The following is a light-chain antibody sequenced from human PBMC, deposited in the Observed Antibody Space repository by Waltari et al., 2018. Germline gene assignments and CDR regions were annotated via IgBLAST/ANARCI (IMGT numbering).Light chain of an antibody. Sequence: SSDLTQDPDVSVALGQTVRITCQGDILRTYYGNWCRQKPGQAPELVIYGKNNRPSWLPYRFSASSSENTASLIITGAQAEDEADYYCSSRELSGHVVFGGGTRLTVL. CDR1: ILRTYY. CDR2: GKN. V-gene: IGLV3-19*01. CDR3: SSRELSGHVV. J-gene: IGLJ2*01.